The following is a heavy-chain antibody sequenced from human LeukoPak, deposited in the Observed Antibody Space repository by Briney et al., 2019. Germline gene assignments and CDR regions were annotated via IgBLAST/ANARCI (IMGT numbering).Heavy chain of an antibody. V-gene: IGHV3-33*01. CDR3: ARESTRGISPDY. J-gene: IGHJ4*02. CDR2: IWYDGNNI. D-gene: IGHD5/OR15-5a*01. CDR1: GFAFSSYA. Sequence: PGGSLRLSCAASGFAFSSYAMHWVRQAPGKGLGWVAVIWYDGNNIYYVDSVKGRFTISRDNSKNKLYLQMNSLRAEDTAVYYCARESTRGISPDYWGQGTLVTVSS.